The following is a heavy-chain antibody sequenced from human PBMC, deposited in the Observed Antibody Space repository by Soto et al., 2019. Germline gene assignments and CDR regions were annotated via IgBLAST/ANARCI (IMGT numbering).Heavy chain of an antibody. CDR2: ISSSSSYI. V-gene: IGHV3-21*03. D-gene: IGHD3-22*01. CDR1: GFTFSSYS. J-gene: IGHJ6*02. Sequence: GGSLRLSCAASGFTFSSYSMNWVRQAPGKGLEWVSSISSSSSYIYYADSVKGRFTISRDNAKNSLYLQMNSLKTEDTAVYYCTTGIVVVIPSGMDVWGQGTTVTVSS. CDR3: TTGIVVVIPSGMDV.